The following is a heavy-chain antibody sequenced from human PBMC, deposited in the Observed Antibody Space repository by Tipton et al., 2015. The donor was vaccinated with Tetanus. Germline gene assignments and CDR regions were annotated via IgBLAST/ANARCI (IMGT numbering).Heavy chain of an antibody. CDR3: ARANNDYPKKGPFDY. CDR1: GFTFSNYG. CDR2: VSGSDGAT. V-gene: IGHV3-23*01. D-gene: IGHD5-12*01. Sequence: SLRLSCAASGFTFSNYGMIWVRQAPGKGLEWVSGVSGSDGATFYADSVRGRFTISRDNSENTVYLQMNSLRAEDTAVYYCARANNDYPKKGPFDYWGQGILVTVSS. J-gene: IGHJ4*02.